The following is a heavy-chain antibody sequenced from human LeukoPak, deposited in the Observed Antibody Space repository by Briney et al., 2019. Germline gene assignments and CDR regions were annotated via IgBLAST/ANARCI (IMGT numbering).Heavy chain of an antibody. CDR3: AREYLYDSSGFLNWFDP. D-gene: IGHD3-22*01. V-gene: IGHV3-11*01. Sequence: GGSLRLSCAASGFTFSDYYMSWIRQAPGKGLEWVSYISSSGSTIYYADSVKGRFTISRDNAKNSLYLQMNSLRAEDTAVYYCAREYLYDSSGFLNWFDPWGQGTLATVSS. J-gene: IGHJ5*02. CDR2: ISSSGSTI. CDR1: GFTFSDYY.